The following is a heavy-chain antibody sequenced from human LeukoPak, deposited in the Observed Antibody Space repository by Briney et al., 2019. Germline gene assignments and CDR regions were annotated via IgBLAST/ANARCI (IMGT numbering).Heavy chain of an antibody. CDR2: ISSSGSTI. Sequence: GGPLRLSCAASGFTFSSYEMNWVRQAPGKGLEWVSYISSSGSTIYYADSVKGRFTISRDNAKNSLYLQMNSLRAEDTAVYYCARELHYGGNSSRGQGTLVTVSS. CDR1: GFTFSSYE. V-gene: IGHV3-48*03. D-gene: IGHD4-23*01. CDR3: ARELHYGGNSS. J-gene: IGHJ4*02.